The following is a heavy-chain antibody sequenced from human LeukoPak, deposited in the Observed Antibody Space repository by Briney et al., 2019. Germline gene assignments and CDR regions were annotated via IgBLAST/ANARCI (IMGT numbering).Heavy chain of an antibody. CDR3: ARTDSSGYYSFFDY. J-gene: IGHJ4*02. CDR1: GGSISSGGYY. CDR2: IYYSGST. Sequence: PSETLSLTCTVSGGSISSGGYYWSWIRQHPGKGLEWIGHIYYSGSTYYNPSLKSRVTISVDTSKNQFSLKLSSVTAADTAVYYCARTDSSGYYSFFDYWGQGTLVTVSS. D-gene: IGHD3-22*01. V-gene: IGHV4-31*03.